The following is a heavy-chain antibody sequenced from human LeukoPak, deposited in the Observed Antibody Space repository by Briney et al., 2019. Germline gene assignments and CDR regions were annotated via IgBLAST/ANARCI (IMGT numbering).Heavy chain of an antibody. V-gene: IGHV3-48*04. Sequence: GGSLRLSCVASGFSFSTYWITWVRQAPGKGLEWVSYISSSGSTIYYADSVKGRFTISRDNAKNSLYLQMNSLRAEDTAVYYCAKGAPIAAAGTGPDYWGQGTLVTVSS. J-gene: IGHJ4*02. CDR2: ISSSGSTI. D-gene: IGHD6-13*01. CDR3: AKGAPIAAAGTGPDY. CDR1: GFSFSTYW.